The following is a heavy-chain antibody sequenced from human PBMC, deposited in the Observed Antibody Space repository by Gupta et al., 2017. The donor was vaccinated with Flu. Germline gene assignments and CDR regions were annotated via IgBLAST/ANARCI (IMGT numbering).Heavy chain of an antibody. D-gene: IGHD3-16*01. Sequence: EVKLVESGGGLVQPGGHLCLSCALSGISVKRHYMSWVRQAPGKGLEWVSVIYDEEGRTYHADSVKGRFNMYRDNSKNTVHLQMNSLRPEDTALYYCVTWGGTGLLTCCLDFWGQGAQVTVSS. CDR1: GISVKRHY. CDR3: VTWGGTGLLTCCLDF. V-gene: IGHV3-66*02. J-gene: IGHJ4*02. CDR2: IYDEEGRT.